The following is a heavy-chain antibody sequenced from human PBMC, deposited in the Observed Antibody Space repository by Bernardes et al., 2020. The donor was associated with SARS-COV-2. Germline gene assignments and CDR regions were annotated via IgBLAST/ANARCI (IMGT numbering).Heavy chain of an antibody. CDR3: ARSLSHYGLDV. Sequence: GGSLRLSCAGSGFTFSQAWMPWVRQVPGKGLGWVANINNYGNEISYMDSVKGRFTISRDNAKTSLYLQMDSLRTEYTAVYYCARSLSHYGLDVWGHGTTVTVSS. CDR1: GFTFSQAW. J-gene: IGHJ6*02. V-gene: IGHV3-7*03. CDR2: INNYGNEI.